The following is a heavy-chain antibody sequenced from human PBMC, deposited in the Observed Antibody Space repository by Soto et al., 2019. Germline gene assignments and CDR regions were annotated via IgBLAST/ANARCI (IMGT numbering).Heavy chain of an antibody. Sequence: EVQLLESGGGLVQPGGSLRLSCAASGFTFSTFDMSWVRQAPGKGLEWVSAILGSTGNTYYADSVKGRFTISKDNSENTPFLHMNSLRPEDTALYYCTKGAWLDYWGQGMLVTVSS. V-gene: IGHV3-23*01. D-gene: IGHD3-9*01. J-gene: IGHJ4*02. CDR2: ILGSTGNT. CDR1: GFTFSTFD. CDR3: TKGAWLDY.